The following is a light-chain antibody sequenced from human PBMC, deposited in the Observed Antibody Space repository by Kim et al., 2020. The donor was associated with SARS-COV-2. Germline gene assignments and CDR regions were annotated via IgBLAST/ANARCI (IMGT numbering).Light chain of an antibody. J-gene: IGLJ1*01. Sequence: VSPGQTASISCSGEKVGDKYACWYQQKPGQSPVVGIYQDTKRPSGIPERFSGSNSGNTATLTISGTQAMDEADYYCQAWDSSTYVFGPGTKVTVL. CDR2: QDT. CDR3: QAWDSSTYV. CDR1: KVGDKY. V-gene: IGLV3-1*01.